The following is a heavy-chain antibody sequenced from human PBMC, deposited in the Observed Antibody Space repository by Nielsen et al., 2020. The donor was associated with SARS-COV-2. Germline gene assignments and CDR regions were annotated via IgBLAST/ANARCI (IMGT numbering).Heavy chain of an antibody. D-gene: IGHD4-17*01. Sequence: GESLKISCAASGFTFSSYGMHWVRQAPGKGLEWVAVIWYDGSNKYYADSVKGRFTISRDNSKNTLYLQMNSLRAEDTAVYYCARGYYGDYAVDVWGKGTTVTVSS. J-gene: IGHJ6*04. CDR1: GFTFSSYG. CDR2: IWYDGSNK. CDR3: ARGYYGDYAVDV. V-gene: IGHV3-33*01.